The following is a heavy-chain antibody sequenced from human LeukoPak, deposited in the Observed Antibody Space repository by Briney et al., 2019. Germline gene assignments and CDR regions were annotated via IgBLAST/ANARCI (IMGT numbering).Heavy chain of an antibody. D-gene: IGHD3-22*01. Sequence: PGGSLRLSCAASGFTFSSYVMNWVRQVPEKGLEWVSAISGSSGNANYADSVKGRFTVSRDNSKNTLYLQMISLRAEHTALYYCAKDGAKDDRTGSLGHYFDYWGQGILVIVSS. V-gene: IGHV3-23*01. CDR1: GFTFSSYV. CDR2: ISGSSGNA. CDR3: AKDGAKDDRTGSLGHYFDY. J-gene: IGHJ4*02.